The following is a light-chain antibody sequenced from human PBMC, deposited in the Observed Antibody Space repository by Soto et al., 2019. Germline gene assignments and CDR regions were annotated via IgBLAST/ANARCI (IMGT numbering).Light chain of an antibody. CDR1: SGDVGGYNY. V-gene: IGLV2-8*01. CDR3: SSYAGSSRVI. Sequence: QSALTQPPSAAGSPGQSVTISCTGTSGDVGGYNYVSWYQQHPGTAPKLIIYEVTKRPSGIPDRFSGSKSGNTASLTVSGLQPEDEADYHCSSYAGSSRVIFGGGTKVTVL. CDR2: EVT. J-gene: IGLJ2*01.